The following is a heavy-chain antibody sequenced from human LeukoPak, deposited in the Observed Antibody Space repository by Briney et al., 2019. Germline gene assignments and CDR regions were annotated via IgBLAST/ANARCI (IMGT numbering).Heavy chain of an antibody. CDR3: ARDRQPTLGYCSGGSCYSPYYFDY. CDR1: GYTFTSYG. V-gene: IGHV1-18*01. CDR2: ISAYNGNT. D-gene: IGHD2-15*01. J-gene: IGHJ4*02. Sequence: ASVKVSCKASGYTFTSYGISWVRQAPGQGLEWMGWISAYNGNTNYAQKLQGRVTMTTDTSTSTAYMELSSLRSEDTAVYYCARDRQPTLGYCSGGSCYSPYYFDYWGQGTLVTVSS.